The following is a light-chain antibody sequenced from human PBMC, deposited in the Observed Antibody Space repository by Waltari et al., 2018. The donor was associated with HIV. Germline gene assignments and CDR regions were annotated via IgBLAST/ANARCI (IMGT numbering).Light chain of an antibody. Sequence: QSVLTQPPSASGTPGQRVTISCSGSSSNIGGNSVYWYQQLPGTAPKLLSYRNNRRPSGVPDRFSGSNSGTSAALAIRGLRSEDEADYYCAAWDDSLSGLVFGGGTKLTVL. CDR1: SSNIGGNS. CDR2: RNN. CDR3: AAWDDSLSGLV. J-gene: IGLJ3*02. V-gene: IGLV1-47*01.